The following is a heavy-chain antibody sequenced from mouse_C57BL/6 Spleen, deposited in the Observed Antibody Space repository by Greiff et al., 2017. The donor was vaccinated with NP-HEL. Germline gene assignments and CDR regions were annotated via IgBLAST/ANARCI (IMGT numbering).Heavy chain of an antibody. CDR3: ATHDYGSSYGDY. CDR1: GYAFSSSW. J-gene: IGHJ2*01. D-gene: IGHD1-1*01. V-gene: IGHV1-82*01. CDR2: IYPGDGDT. Sequence: VQLQESGPELVKPGASVKISCKASGYAFSSSWMNWVKQRPGKGLEWIGRIYPGDGDTNYNGKFKGKATLTADKSSSTAYMQLSSLTSEDSAVYFCATHDYGSSYGDYWGQGTTLTVSS.